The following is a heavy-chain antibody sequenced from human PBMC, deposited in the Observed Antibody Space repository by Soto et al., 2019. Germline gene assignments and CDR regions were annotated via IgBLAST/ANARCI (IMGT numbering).Heavy chain of an antibody. D-gene: IGHD3-10*01. CDR1: GFTVSSNY. J-gene: IGHJ3*02. V-gene: IGHV3-66*01. Sequence: GGSLRLSCAASGFTVSSNYMSWVRQAPGKGLEWVSVIYSGGSTYYADSVKGRFTISRDNSKNTLYLQMNSLRAEDTAVYYCARRDSRGPDAFDIWGQGTMVTVSS. CDR3: ARRDSRGPDAFDI. CDR2: IYSGGST.